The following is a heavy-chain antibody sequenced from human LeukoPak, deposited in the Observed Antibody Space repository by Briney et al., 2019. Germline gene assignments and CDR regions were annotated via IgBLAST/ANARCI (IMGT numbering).Heavy chain of an antibody. CDR1: GFTFSNAW. CDR3: TTDHIYYGSGSYYII. CDR2: IKSKTDGGTT. V-gene: IGHV3-15*01. D-gene: IGHD3-10*01. Sequence: PGGSLRLTCAASGFTFSNAWMSWVRQAPGKGLEWVGRIKSKTDGGTTDYAAPVKGRFTISRDDSKNTLYLQMNSLKTEDTAVYYCTTDHIYYGSGSYYIIWGQGTLVTVSS. J-gene: IGHJ4*02.